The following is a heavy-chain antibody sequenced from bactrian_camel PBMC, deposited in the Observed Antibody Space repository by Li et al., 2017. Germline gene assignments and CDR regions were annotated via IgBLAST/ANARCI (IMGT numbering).Heavy chain of an antibody. CDR3: AAIKVRPFTGSSRMALSDYPH. Sequence: QLVESGGGSLQAGGSLKLSCAASGRNLIYRGMDWFRQAPGKERERVAAITSNGGSTVYADSVKGRFTISQDTAKKEVYLQMSSLNPEDTGTYYCAAIKVRPFTGSSRMALSDYPHWGQGTQVTVS. J-gene: IGHJ4*01. V-gene: IGHV3-3*01. CDR1: GRNLIYRG. CDR2: ITSNGGST. D-gene: IGHD4*01.